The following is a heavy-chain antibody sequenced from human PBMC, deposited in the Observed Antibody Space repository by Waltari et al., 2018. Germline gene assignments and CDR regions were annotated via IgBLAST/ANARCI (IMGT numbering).Heavy chain of an antibody. CDR1: GGSFSGYY. CDR2: INHSGST. J-gene: IGHJ6*03. V-gene: IGHV4-34*01. CDR3: ARFKVATAYYYYYYLDV. D-gene: IGHD5-12*01. Sequence: VQLQQWGAGLLKPSETLSLTCAVYGGSFSGYYWSWIRQPPGKGLEWIGEINHSGSTNYNPYLKSRVTISVDTSKNQFSLKLSSVTAADTAVYYCARFKVATAYYYYYYLDVWGKGTTVTVSS.